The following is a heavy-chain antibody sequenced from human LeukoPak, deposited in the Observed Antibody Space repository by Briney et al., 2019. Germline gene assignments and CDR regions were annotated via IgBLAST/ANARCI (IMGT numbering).Heavy chain of an antibody. CDR1: GFTFSSYW. CDR2: IKQDGSEK. Sequence: GGSLRLSCAASGFTFSSYWMSWVRQAPGKGLEWVVNIKQDGSEKYYVDSVKGRFTISRDNAKNSLYLQMNSLRAEDTAVYYCARNGPLVWFGELFVYFDYWGQGTLVTVSS. CDR3: ARNGPLVWFGELFVYFDY. V-gene: IGHV3-7*01. J-gene: IGHJ4*02. D-gene: IGHD3-10*01.